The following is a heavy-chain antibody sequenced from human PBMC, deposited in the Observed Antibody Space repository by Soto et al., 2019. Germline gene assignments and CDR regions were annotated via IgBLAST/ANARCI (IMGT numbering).Heavy chain of an antibody. V-gene: IGHV1-58*01. CDR2: IVVGTGNT. J-gene: IGHJ3*02. CDR3: VALSLYGDNPDSFDM. D-gene: IGHD4-17*01. CDR1: GFSFSGST. Sequence: QKQLVQSGPEVKKPGTSVKVSCKASGFSFSGSTVQWVRQARGQRLEWIGWIVVGTGNTYYRQKYQERLTITRDMSTRTAYMELNSLRSEDTAVYYCVALSLYGDNPDSFDMWGQGTMVTVSS.